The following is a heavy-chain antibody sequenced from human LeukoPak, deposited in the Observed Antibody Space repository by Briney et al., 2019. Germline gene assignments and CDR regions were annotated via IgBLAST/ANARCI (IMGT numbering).Heavy chain of an antibody. CDR1: GYTFTGYY. J-gene: IGHJ4*02. CDR3: ARKTGPRDYDSSGFDY. D-gene: IGHD3-22*01. CDR2: INPNSGGT. Sequence: ASVKVSCKASGYTFTGYYMHWVRQAPGQGLEWMGWINPNSGGTNYAQKLQGRVTMTTDTSTSTAYMELRSLRSDDTAVYYCARKTGPRDYDSSGFDYWGQGTLVTVSS. V-gene: IGHV1-2*02.